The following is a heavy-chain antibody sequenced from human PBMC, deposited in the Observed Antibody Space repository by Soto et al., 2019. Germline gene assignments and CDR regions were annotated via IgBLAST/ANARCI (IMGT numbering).Heavy chain of an antibody. CDR1: GFTFSSYS. CDR3: ARYDSSGYYWPYYYYGMDV. CDR2: INTDGSGT. V-gene: IGHV3-74*01. Sequence: PGGSLRLSCAASGFTFSSYSMNWVRQGPGKGLVWVSRINTDGSGTNYADSVKGRFTISRDNAKNSLYLQMNSLRAEDTAVYYCARYDSSGYYWPYYYYGMDVWGQGTTVTVSS. J-gene: IGHJ6*02. D-gene: IGHD3-22*01.